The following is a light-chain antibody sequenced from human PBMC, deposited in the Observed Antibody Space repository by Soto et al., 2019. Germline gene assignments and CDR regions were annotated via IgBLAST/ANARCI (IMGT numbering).Light chain of an antibody. CDR1: QRLVHSDGNTY. V-gene: IGKV2-24*01. CDR2: KVS. CDR3: TQVTQFLT. Sequence: DIVMTQTPLSSPVILGQPASISFRSSQRLVHSDGNTYLSCLQQRPGQPARLLIYKVSKRFSGVPDRFSGSGAGTDFTLKSRRVEAEDVGVYDCTQVTQFLTFGGGTKVYIK. J-gene: IGKJ4*01.